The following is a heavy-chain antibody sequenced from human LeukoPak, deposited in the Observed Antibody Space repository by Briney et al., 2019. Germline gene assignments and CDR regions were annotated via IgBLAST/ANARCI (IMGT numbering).Heavy chain of an antibody. D-gene: IGHD5-18*01. CDR3: AKSKMVNMNWFDP. Sequence: GGSLRLSCAASGFTFSSYVMSWVRQAPGKGLEWVSAITGSGGSTYYADSVKGRFTISRDNSRNTLYLQLNSLRVEDTAIYYCAKSKMVNMNWFDPWGQGTLVTVSS. CDR2: ITGSGGST. CDR1: GFTFSSYV. J-gene: IGHJ5*02. V-gene: IGHV3-23*01.